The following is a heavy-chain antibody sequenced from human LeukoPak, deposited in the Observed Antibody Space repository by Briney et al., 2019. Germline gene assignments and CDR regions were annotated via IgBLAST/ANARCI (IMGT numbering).Heavy chain of an antibody. CDR2: IKQDGSDK. Sequence: GGSLRLSCAASGFTFSNYWMIWVRQAPGKGLEWVADIKQDGSDKFYVDSVKGRFTISRDNAKNSLYLHMNSLRAEDTALYYCARLHVDIMTTTSYYFDYWGQGTLVTVSS. CDR3: ARLHVDIMTTTSYYFDY. V-gene: IGHV3-7*01. J-gene: IGHJ4*02. D-gene: IGHD5-12*01. CDR1: GFTFSNYW.